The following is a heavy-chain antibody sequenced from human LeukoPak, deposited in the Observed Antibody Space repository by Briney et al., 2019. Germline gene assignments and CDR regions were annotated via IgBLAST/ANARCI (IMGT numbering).Heavy chain of an antibody. Sequence: GGSLRLSCAASGFTFSSYGMHWVRQAPGKGLEWVAVISYDGSNKYYADSVKGRFTISRDNSKNTLYLRMNSLRAEDTAVYYCAKDQGFDYWGQGTLVTVSS. V-gene: IGHV3-30*18. CDR1: GFTFSSYG. J-gene: IGHJ4*02. CDR2: ISYDGSNK. CDR3: AKDQGFDY.